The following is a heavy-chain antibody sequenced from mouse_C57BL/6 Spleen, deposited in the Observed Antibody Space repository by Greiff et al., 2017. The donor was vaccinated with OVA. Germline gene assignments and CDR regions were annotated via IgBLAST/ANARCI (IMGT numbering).Heavy chain of an antibody. D-gene: IGHD1-1*01. Sequence: VQGVESDAELVKPGASVKISCKVSGYTFTDHTIHWMKQRPEQGLEWIGYIYPRDGSTKYNEKFKGKATLTADKSSSTAYMQLNSLTSEDSAVYFCAREWGSSYGYFDYWGQGTTLTVSS. CDR3: AREWGSSYGYFDY. CDR1: GYTFTDHT. V-gene: IGHV1-78*01. J-gene: IGHJ2*01. CDR2: IYPRDGST.